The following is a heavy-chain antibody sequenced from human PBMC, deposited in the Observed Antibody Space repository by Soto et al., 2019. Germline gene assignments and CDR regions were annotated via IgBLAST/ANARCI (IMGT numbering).Heavy chain of an antibody. CDR1: GYPFTSYG. Sequence: ASVKVSCKASGYPFTSYGISWVRQAPGQGLEWMGWISAYNGNTNYAQKLQGRVTMTTDTSTSTAYMELRSLRSDDTAVYYCARSCKWLGGTLRRVDAFDIWGQGTMVTVSS. CDR3: ARSCKWLGGTLRRVDAFDI. J-gene: IGHJ3*02. D-gene: IGHD6-19*01. CDR2: ISAYNGNT. V-gene: IGHV1-18*01.